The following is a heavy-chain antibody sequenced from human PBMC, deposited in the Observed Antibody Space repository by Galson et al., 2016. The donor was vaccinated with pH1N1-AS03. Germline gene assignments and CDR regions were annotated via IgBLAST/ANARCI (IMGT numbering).Heavy chain of an antibody. CDR2: IGSAGDT. Sequence: SLRLSCAASGFTFSDFDMHWVRQVSRKGLEWVPGIGSAGDTYYAASVKGRFTISRENAKNSLYLQMSSVTAGDTAVYYCARDPHGLDVWGQGTAVTVSS. J-gene: IGHJ6*02. CDR3: ARDPHGLDV. CDR1: GFTFSDFD. V-gene: IGHV3-13*01.